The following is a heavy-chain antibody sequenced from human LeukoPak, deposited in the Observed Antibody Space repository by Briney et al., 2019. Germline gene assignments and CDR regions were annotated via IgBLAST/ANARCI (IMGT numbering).Heavy chain of an antibody. V-gene: IGHV3-23*01. Sequence: PGGSLRLSCAASGFTFSSYAMSWVRQAPGRGLEWVSAISGSGGSTYYADSVKGRFTISRDNSKNTLYLQMNNLRAEDTAVYYCAKGSSQYYYYMDVWGKGTTVTVSS. J-gene: IGHJ6*03. CDR3: AKGSSQYYYYMDV. D-gene: IGHD6-13*01. CDR2: ISGSGGST. CDR1: GFTFSSYA.